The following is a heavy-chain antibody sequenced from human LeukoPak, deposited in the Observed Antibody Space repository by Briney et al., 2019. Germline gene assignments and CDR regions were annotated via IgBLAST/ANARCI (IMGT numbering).Heavy chain of an antibody. CDR2: ISYDGSNK. Sequence: PGGSLRLSCAASGLTFSSYAMHWVRQAPGKGLEWEAVISYDGSNKYYADSVKGRFTISRDNSKNTLYLQMNSLRAEDTAVYYCARDPAAEWELIRALDYWGRGTLVTVSS. D-gene: IGHD1-26*01. J-gene: IGHJ4*02. CDR3: ARDPAAEWELIRALDY. V-gene: IGHV3-30*04. CDR1: GLTFSSYA.